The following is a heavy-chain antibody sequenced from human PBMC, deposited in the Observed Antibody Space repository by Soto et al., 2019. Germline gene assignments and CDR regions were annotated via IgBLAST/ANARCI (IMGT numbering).Heavy chain of an antibody. CDR3: ARGYLAGYYYGMEV. J-gene: IGHJ6*02. CDR1: GGTFSSYA. Sequence: ASVKVSCKASGGTFSSYAISWVRQAPGQGLEWMGGIIPIFGTANYAQKFQGRVTITADESTSTAYMELSSLRSEDTAVYYCARGYLAGYYYGMEVWGQGTTVTVPS. V-gene: IGHV1-69*13. D-gene: IGHD1-1*01. CDR2: IIPIFGTA.